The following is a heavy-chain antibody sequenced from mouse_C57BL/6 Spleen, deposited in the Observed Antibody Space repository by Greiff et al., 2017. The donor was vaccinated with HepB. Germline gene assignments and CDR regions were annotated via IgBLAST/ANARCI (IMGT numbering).Heavy chain of an antibody. V-gene: IGHV3-8*01. J-gene: IGHJ1*03. CDR2: LSYIGST. CDR1: GSSITSDY. Sequence: EVQLQQSGPGLAKPSQTLSLTCSVTGSSITSDYWNWIRKFPGNKLEYMGYLSYIGSTYYTPSLKSLNSITRDTSKKQYYLQLNSVTTEDTATYYCARATTVLHWYFEVWGTGTTVTVSS. D-gene: IGHD1-1*01. CDR3: ARATTVLHWYFEV.